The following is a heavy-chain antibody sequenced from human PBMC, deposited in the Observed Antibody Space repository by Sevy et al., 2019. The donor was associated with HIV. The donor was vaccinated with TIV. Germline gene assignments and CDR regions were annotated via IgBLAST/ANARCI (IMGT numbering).Heavy chain of an antibody. Sequence: GESLKISCAASGFTFPINAVGWVRQAPGKGLGWVSLISGSGSSTYYADSVKGRFTISRDNSKNTLYLQMHSLRAEDTAVYYCAKCVYAYEYFFDYWGQGTLVTVSS. V-gene: IGHV3-23*01. CDR1: GFTFPINA. CDR2: ISGSGSST. D-gene: IGHD3-16*01. J-gene: IGHJ4*02. CDR3: AKCVYAYEYFFDY.